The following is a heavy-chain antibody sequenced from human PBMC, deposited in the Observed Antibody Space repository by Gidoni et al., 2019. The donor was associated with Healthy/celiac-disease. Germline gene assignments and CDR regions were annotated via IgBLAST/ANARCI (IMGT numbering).Heavy chain of an antibody. Sequence: EVQLVESGGGLVKPGGSLRPSCAASGFPVSSNYMSWVRQAPGKGLEWVSVIYSGGSTYYADSVKGRFTISRDNSKNTLYLQMNSLRAEDTAVYYCARDFAVTPRGYFDYWGQGTLVTVSS. J-gene: IGHJ4*02. CDR1: GFPVSSNY. D-gene: IGHD4-4*01. V-gene: IGHV3-66*01. CDR2: IYSGGST. CDR3: ARDFAVTPRGYFDY.